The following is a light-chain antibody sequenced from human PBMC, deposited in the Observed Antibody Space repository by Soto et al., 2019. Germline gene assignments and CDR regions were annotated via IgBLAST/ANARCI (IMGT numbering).Light chain of an antibody. CDR1: QSVRSS. CDR2: GAS. J-gene: IGKJ1*01. Sequence: EIVLTQSPATLSLSPGERATLSCRASQSVRSSLAWYQQKPGQAPRLLIYGASTRATGFPARFSGSGSGTEFTLTISSLQSEDFAIYYCQQYNNCWTFGQGTKVDIK. V-gene: IGKV3-15*01. CDR3: QQYNNCWT.